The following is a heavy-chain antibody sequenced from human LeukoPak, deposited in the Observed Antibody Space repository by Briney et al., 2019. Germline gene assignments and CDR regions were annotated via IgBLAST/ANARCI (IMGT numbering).Heavy chain of an antibody. CDR1: GGSISSHY. CDR3: AREKRADYYYDSSGYFDY. D-gene: IGHD3-22*01. Sequence: KPSETLSLTCTVSGGSISSHYWSWIRQPPGKGLEWIGYIYYSGSTNYNPSLKSRVTISVDTSKNQFSLKLSSVTAADTAVYYCAREKRADYYYDSSGYFDYWGQGTLVTVSS. J-gene: IGHJ4*02. CDR2: IYYSGST. V-gene: IGHV4-59*11.